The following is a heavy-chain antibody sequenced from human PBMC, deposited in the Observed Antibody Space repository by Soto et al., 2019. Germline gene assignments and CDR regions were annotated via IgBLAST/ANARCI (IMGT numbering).Heavy chain of an antibody. J-gene: IGHJ4*02. CDR2: ISWNSGSL. CDR3: VRDTSSARHLKAH. CDR1: GFTFDDHG. Sequence: EVDLVESGGGLAQPGRSLRLSCVASGFTFDDHGMPCVRQIPGRGLEWVSGISWNSGSLGYPDSVKGRFTTFRDNAKKSVSLDMHSPREEDTPVSYCVRDTSSARHLKAHWGQGVLLSASA. V-gene: IGHV3-9*01.